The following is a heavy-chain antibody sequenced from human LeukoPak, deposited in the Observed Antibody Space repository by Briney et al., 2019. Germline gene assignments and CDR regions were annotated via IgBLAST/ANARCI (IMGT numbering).Heavy chain of an antibody. CDR2: ISSGSSYI. Sequence: GGSLRLSCAASGFTFSIYRVNWVRQAPGKGLEWVSSISSGSSYIYYADSVKGRFTISRDNAKNSLYLQMNSLRAEDTAVYYCARDPDGSEAYFDYWGQGTLVTVSS. CDR3: ARDPDGSEAYFDY. D-gene: IGHD5-24*01. J-gene: IGHJ4*02. V-gene: IGHV3-21*01. CDR1: GFTFSIYR.